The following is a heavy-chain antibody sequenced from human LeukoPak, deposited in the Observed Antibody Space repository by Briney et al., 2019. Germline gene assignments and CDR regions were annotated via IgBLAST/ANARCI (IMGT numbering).Heavy chain of an antibody. Sequence: GGSLRLSCAASGFSFSTYWMSWVRQTPEKGLEWVSRINSDETSTNYADSVKGRFTISRDNAKNTLYLQMNSLRAEDTAVYYCASRRSTSFDYWGQGTLVTVSS. CDR2: INSDETST. CDR1: GFSFSTYW. CDR3: ASRRSTSFDY. J-gene: IGHJ4*02. V-gene: IGHV3-74*01. D-gene: IGHD5/OR15-5a*01.